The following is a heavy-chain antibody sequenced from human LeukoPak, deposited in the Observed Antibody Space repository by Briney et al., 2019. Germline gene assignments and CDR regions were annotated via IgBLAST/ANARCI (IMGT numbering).Heavy chain of an antibody. D-gene: IGHD6-13*01. J-gene: IGHJ6*03. CDR1: GGSINSSNYH. Sequence: SETLSLTCTVSGGSINSSNYHWGWIRQPPGKGLEWIGRIYYSGTTYYNPSLKSRVTISLDTSKNQFSLRLTSATAADTAVYYCARGSSSWLDYYIDVWAKGTTVTVSS. CDR2: IYYSGTT. V-gene: IGHV4-39*07. CDR3: ARGSSSWLDYYIDV.